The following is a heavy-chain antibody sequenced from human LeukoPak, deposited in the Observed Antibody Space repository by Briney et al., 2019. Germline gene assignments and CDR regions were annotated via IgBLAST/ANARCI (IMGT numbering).Heavy chain of an antibody. CDR2: IIPIFGTA. D-gene: IGHD1-26*01. V-gene: IGHV1-69*13. CDR3: ASPGVRSGSYEVLPV. Sequence: SVKVSCKASGGTFSSYAISWVRQAPGQGLEWMGGIIPIFGTANYAQKFQGRVTITADESTSTAYMELSSLRSEDAAVYYCASPGVRSGSYEVLPVWGQGTTVTVSS. CDR1: GGTFSSYA. J-gene: IGHJ6*02.